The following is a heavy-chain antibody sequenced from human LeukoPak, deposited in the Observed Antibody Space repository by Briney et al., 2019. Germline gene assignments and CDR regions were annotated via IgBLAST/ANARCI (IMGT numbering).Heavy chain of an antibody. CDR1: GYSISSGYY. Sequence: SETLSLTCAVSGYSISSGYYWSWIRQPPGKGLEWIGYIYYSGSTYYNPSLKSRVTISVETSKNQFSLKLSSVTAADTAVYYCARGLLGCSGGSCYVWAFDIWGQGTMVTVSS. V-gene: IGHV4-30-4*08. CDR2: IYYSGST. D-gene: IGHD2-15*01. J-gene: IGHJ3*02. CDR3: ARGLLGCSGGSCYVWAFDI.